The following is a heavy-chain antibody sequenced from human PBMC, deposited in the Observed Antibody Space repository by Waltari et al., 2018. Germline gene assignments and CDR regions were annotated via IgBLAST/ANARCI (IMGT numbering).Heavy chain of an antibody. D-gene: IGHD3-3*01. CDR2: RNPNSGGP. V-gene: IGHV1-2*06. Sequence: QVQLVQSGAEVKKPGASVKVSCKASGSTFTGYYMHWVRKAHGKGLEWRRRRNPNSGGPNEAQKFQGRVTMTRDTAISTAYMELSRLRSDDTAVYYCAREGGGCYTSDYYYYGMDVWGQGTTVTVSS. J-gene: IGHJ6*02. CDR3: AREGGGCYTSDYYYYGMDV. CDR1: GSTFTGYY.